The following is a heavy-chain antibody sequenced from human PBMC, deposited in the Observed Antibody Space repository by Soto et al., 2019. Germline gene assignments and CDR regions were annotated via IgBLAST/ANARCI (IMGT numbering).Heavy chain of an antibody. J-gene: IGHJ6*02. CDR3: AKDSSLRFLEWLESFYYGMDV. D-gene: IGHD3-3*01. V-gene: IGHV3-72*01. CDR2: SRNKANNYNT. Sequence: GGSLILSCAASGFTFSDHYMDWVRRAPGKGLEWLGRSRNKANNYNTEYAASVKDRFTISREGSNSTLYLQMNSLRAEDTAVYYCAKDSSLRFLEWLESFYYGMDVWGQGTTVTVSS. CDR1: GFTFSDHY.